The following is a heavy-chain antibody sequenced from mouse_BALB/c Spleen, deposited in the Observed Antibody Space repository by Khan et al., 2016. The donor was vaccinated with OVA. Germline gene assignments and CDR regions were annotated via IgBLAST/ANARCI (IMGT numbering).Heavy chain of an antibody. CDR3: ARGGYGSFAF. J-gene: IGHJ3*01. V-gene: IGHV5-4*02. CDR2: ISDGGNYT. D-gene: IGHD2-14*01. Sequence: EVQLQESGGGLVKPGGSLKLSCAASGFTFSDYYMYWVRQTPEKRLEWVATISDGGNYTSYPDSVKGRFTISRDNAKNNLYLQMSSLKSEDTAMYYCARGGYGSFAFWGQGTLVTVSA. CDR1: GFTFSDYY.